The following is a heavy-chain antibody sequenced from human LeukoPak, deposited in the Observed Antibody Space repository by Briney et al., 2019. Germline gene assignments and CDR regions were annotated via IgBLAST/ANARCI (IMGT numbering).Heavy chain of an antibody. D-gene: IGHD3-22*01. CDR1: GFTFSSYE. Sequence: GGSLRLSCAASGFTFSSYEMNWVRQAPGKGLEWVSYISSSGSTIYYADSVKGRFTISRDNSKNTLYLQMNSLRAEDTAVYYCANSGFADYYDSSGCIDYWGQGTLVTVSS. CDR3: ANSGFADYYDSSGCIDY. V-gene: IGHV3-48*03. CDR2: ISSSGSTI. J-gene: IGHJ4*02.